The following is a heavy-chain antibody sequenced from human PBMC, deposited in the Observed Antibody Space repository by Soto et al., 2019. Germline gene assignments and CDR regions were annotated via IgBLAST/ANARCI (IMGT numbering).Heavy chain of an antibody. CDR3: ARLIGYYYYMDV. CDR1: GGSFSGYY. CDR2: INHSGST. Sequence: SETLSLTCAVSGGSFSGYYWIWIRQPPGKGLEWIGEINHSGSTNYNPSLKSRVTISVDTSKNQFSLKLSSVTAADTAVYYCARLIGYYYYMDVWGKGTTVTVSS. V-gene: IGHV4-34*01. J-gene: IGHJ6*03.